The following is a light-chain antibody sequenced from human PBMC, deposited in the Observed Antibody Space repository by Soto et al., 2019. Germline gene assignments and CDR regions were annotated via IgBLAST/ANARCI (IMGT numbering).Light chain of an antibody. CDR2: DAP. CDR3: QQYNRYSVT. CDR1: QSISSW. J-gene: IGKJ3*01. Sequence: DIQMTQSPSTLSASVGDRVTITCRARQSISSWFAWYQQKPGKAPKLLIYDAPSLESGVPSSFSGSGSETEFTLTIRSLQPDDFAPYYCQQYNRYSVTVGLGATVTIK. V-gene: IGKV1-5*01.